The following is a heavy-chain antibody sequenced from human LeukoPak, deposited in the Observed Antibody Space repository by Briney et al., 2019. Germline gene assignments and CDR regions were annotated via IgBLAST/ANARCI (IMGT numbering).Heavy chain of an antibody. CDR1: GGTFSSYA. Sequence: ASVKVSCKASGGTFSSYAISWVRQAPGQGLEWMGGIIPIFGTANYAQKFQGRVTITADESTSSAYMELSSLRSEDTAVYYCARDDYGGTYYFHYWGQGTLVTVSS. V-gene: IGHV1-69*13. CDR3: ARDDYGGTYYFHY. J-gene: IGHJ4*02. D-gene: IGHD4-23*01. CDR2: IIPIFGTA.